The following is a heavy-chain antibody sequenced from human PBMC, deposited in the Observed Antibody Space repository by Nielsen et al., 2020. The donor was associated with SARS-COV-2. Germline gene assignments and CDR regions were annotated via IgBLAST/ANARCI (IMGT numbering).Heavy chain of an antibody. CDR1: GYTLTELS. Sequence: ASVKVSCKVSGYTLTELSMHWVRQAPGKGLEWMGGFDPEDGETISAQKFQGRVTMTEDTSTDTAYMELRSLRSDDTAVYYCARAGITIFGVVNWFDPWGQGTLVTVSS. D-gene: IGHD3-3*01. CDR2: FDPEDGET. J-gene: IGHJ5*02. CDR3: ARAGITIFGVVNWFDP. V-gene: IGHV1-24*01.